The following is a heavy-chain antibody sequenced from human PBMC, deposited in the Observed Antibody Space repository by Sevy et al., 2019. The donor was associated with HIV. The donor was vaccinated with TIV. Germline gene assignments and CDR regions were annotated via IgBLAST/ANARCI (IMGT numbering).Heavy chain of an antibody. CDR1: GDSMNRHY. J-gene: IGHJ6*02. CDR3: ATDDDCESNSCFSHYYALDV. V-gene: IGHV4-4*07. Sequence: SETLSLTCTVSGDSMNRHYWAWLRQPAGKGLEWIGRIYTNGRATYNPSLKSRVTLSIDTSSNQFSLTLRSVTAADTAVYYCATDDDCESNSCFSHYYALDVWGQGTTVTVSS. D-gene: IGHD2-21*01. CDR2: IYTNGRA.